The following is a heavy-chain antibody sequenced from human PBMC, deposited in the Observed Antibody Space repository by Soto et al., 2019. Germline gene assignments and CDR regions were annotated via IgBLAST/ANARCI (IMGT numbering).Heavy chain of an antibody. D-gene: IGHD3-16*01. J-gene: IGHJ4*02. CDR1: GYTFTNFG. CDR3: VRGGTPIDY. V-gene: IGHV1-18*01. CDR2: ISAYNGNT. Sequence: QVQLVQSGAEVKKPGASVKVSCKASGYTFTNFGISWVRQAPGQGLEWMGWISAYNGNTNYAQKFQGRVTMTTDTSTRTADMEVRSLRFDDTAVYCCVRGGTPIDYWGQGTLVTVSS.